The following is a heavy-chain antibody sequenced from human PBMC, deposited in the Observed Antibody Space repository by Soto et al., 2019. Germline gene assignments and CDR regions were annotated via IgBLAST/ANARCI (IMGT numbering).Heavy chain of an antibody. Sequence: EVQLVESGGGLVKPGGSLRVSCAASGVTFSSYSMNWVRQAPGKGLEWVSSISSSSSYIYYADSVKGRFTISRDNAKNSLYLQMNSLRAGDTAVYYCARDHCSSTSCYGLWGQGTLVTVSS. CDR3: ARDHCSSTSCYGL. CDR1: GVTFSSYS. D-gene: IGHD2-2*01. CDR2: ISSSSSYI. V-gene: IGHV3-21*01. J-gene: IGHJ4*02.